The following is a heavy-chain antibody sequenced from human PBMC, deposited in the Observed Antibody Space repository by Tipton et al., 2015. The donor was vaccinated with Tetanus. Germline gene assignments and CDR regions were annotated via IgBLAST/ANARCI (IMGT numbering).Heavy chain of an antibody. J-gene: IGHJ4*02. CDR2: INQDATET. V-gene: IGHV3-7*01. CDR1: GVVFRGYW. CDR3: TLNTAAGAGGY. D-gene: IGHD6-19*01. Sequence: SLRLSCAASGVVFRGYWMTWVRQAPGKGLEWVANINQDATETYYLDSVKGRFLISRDNAKSSVFLQMSSLRAEDTAVYFCTLNTAAGAGGYWGQGTLVTVSS.